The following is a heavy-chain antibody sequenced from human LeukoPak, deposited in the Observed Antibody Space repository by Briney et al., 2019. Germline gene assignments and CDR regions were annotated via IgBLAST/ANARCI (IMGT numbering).Heavy chain of an antibody. Sequence: SETLSLTCALYGGSFSGYYWSWIRQPPGKGLEWMGQINHSGSTNYNPSLKSRVTISVDTSKNQFSLKLSSVTAADTAVYYCARGRRSFYGSGSYFIDYWGQGTLVTVSS. CDR3: ARGRRSFYGSGSYFIDY. V-gene: IGHV4-34*01. J-gene: IGHJ4*02. CDR1: GGSFSGYY. CDR2: INHSGST. D-gene: IGHD3-10*01.